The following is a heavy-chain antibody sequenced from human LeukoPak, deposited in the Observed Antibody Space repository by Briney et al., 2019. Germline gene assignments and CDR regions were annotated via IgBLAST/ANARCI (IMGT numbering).Heavy chain of an antibody. V-gene: IGHV4-34*01. CDR1: GGSFSGYY. J-gene: IGHJ4*02. D-gene: IGHD3-10*01. Sequence: SETLSLTCAVYGGSFSGYYWSWIRQPPGKGLEWIGEINHSGSTNYNPSLKSRVTISVDTSKNQFSLKLSSVTAADTAVYYCARRNAGSPPNYWGQGTLVTVSS. CDR3: ARRNAGSPPNY. CDR2: INHSGST.